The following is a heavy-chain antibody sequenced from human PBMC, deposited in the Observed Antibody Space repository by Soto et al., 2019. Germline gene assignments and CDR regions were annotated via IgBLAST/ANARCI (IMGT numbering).Heavy chain of an antibody. J-gene: IGHJ4*02. CDR3: ARGDCSGGSCYSPYYFDY. Sequence: SETLSLTCAVSGGSISSSNWWSWVRQPPGKGLEWIGEIYHSGSTNYNPSLKSRVTISVDKSKNQFSLKLSSVTAADTAVYYCARGDCSGGSCYSPYYFDYWGQGTLVTVSS. CDR2: IYHSGST. CDR1: GGSISSSNW. V-gene: IGHV4-4*02. D-gene: IGHD2-15*01.